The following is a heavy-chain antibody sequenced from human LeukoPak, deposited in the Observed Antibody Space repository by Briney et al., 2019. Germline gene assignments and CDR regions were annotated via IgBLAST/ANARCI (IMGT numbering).Heavy chain of an antibody. CDR1: GGSISSYY. J-gene: IGHJ4*02. CDR2: IYYSGST. Sequence: SETLSLTCTVSGGSISSYYWSWIRQPPGKGLEWIGYIYYSGSTNYNPSLKSRVTISVDTPNNQFSLKPSSVTAADTAVYYCARSLLRYSGYDWGQGTLLSVSS. V-gene: IGHV4-59*01. CDR3: ARSLLRYSGYD. D-gene: IGHD5-12*01.